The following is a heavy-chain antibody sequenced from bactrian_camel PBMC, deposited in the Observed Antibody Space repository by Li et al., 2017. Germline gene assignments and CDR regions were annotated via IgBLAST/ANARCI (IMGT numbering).Heavy chain of an antibody. J-gene: IGHJ4*01. D-gene: IGHD5*01. CDR3: TKETEWVGYHEFAAH. V-gene: IGHV3S53*01. Sequence: HVQLVESGGGLVQPGGSLKLSCEVTEDSFGTYCMGWFRQTPGKEREGIASIDNRGTTTYADMLKGRFTISRDNAKNTLYLQLNSLKTEDMAMYYCTKETEWVGYHEFAAHWGQGTQVTVS. CDR1: EDSFGTYC. CDR2: IDNRGTT.